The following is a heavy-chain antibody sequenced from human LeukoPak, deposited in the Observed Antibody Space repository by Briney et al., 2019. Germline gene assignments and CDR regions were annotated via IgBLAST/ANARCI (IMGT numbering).Heavy chain of an antibody. CDR1: GYTFTSYG. V-gene: IGHV1-18*01. Sequence: ASVKVSCKASGYTFTSYGISWVRQAPGQGLEWMGWLSAYNGNTDYAQKLQGRVTMITDTSTSTAYMELRSLRSDDTAVYYCARAVHAAGTYYYYYGMDVWGQGTTVTVSS. J-gene: IGHJ6*02. D-gene: IGHD6-19*01. CDR3: ARAVHAAGTYYYYYGMDV. CDR2: LSAYNGNT.